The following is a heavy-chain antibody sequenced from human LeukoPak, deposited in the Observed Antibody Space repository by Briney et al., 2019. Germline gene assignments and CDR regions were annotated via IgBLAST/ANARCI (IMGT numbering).Heavy chain of an antibody. CDR1: GFTFSSYA. CDR3: GRDFSPRVYYESGAGGI. V-gene: IGHV3-23*01. Sequence: GGSLRLSCAASGFTFSSYAMSWVRQAPGKGLEWVSAISGSGGSTYYADSVKGRFTISRDNSKNTLYLQMNSLRAEDTAVYYWGRDFSPRVYYESGAGGIGAKGTMVT. CDR2: ISGSGGST. J-gene: IGHJ3*02. D-gene: IGHD3-22*01.